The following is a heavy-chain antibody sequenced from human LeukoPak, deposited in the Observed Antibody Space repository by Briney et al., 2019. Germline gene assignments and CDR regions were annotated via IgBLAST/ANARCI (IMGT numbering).Heavy chain of an antibody. V-gene: IGHV3-13*01. CDR3: ARFYVPEEHNPAWYEAH. CDR2: IGTAGDT. CDR1: GFTFSSHD. D-gene: IGHD3-10*02. Sequence: PGGSLRLSCAASGFTFSSHDMHWVRQATGKGLEWVSTIGTAGDTYYPGSVKGRFTISRDNAKSTAFLQMKSLRAEDTGIYYCARFYVPEEHNPAWYEAHWGQGILVTVSS. J-gene: IGHJ4*02.